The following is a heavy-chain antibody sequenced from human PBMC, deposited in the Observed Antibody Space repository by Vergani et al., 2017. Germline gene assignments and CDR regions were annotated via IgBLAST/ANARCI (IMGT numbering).Heavy chain of an antibody. CDR2: ITSSSSII. Sequence: EVQLVESGGGLVQPGGSLRLSCAASGFTFSSYSMNWVRQAPGKGLEWVSYITSSSSIIYYADSVKGRFTFSRDNAKNSLYLQMNSLRAEDTAVYYCARAANYYDSSGYYSVVDYWGQGTLVTVSS. D-gene: IGHD3-22*01. CDR3: ARAANYYDSSGYYSVVDY. J-gene: IGHJ4*02. V-gene: IGHV3-48*01. CDR1: GFTFSSYS.